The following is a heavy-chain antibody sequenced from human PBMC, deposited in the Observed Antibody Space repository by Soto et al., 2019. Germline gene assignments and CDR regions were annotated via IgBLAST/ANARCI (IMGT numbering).Heavy chain of an antibody. J-gene: IGHJ6*02. Sequence: GGSLRLSCAASGFNFNSYTINWVRRAPGKRLEWLSSISSSGYIFSTDSVRGRFTISRDNAKNSVYLQINSLRAEDTAVYFCARDCSGGSCYPGMDVWGQGTTVTVSS. CDR2: ISSSGYI. D-gene: IGHD2-15*01. V-gene: IGHV3-21*01. CDR1: GFNFNSYT. CDR3: ARDCSGGSCYPGMDV.